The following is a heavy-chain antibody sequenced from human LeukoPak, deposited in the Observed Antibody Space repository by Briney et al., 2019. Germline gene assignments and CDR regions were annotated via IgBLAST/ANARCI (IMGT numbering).Heavy chain of an antibody. V-gene: IGHV3-30*02. CDR3: AKDQAIFGVVIIRFDY. Sequence: PGGSLRLSCAASGFTFSSYSMNWVRQAPGKGLEWVAFIRYDGSNKYYADSVKGRFTISRDNSKNTLYLQMNSLKAEDTAVYYCAKDQAIFGVVIIRFDYWGQGTLVTVSS. D-gene: IGHD3-3*01. CDR1: GFTFSSYS. CDR2: IRYDGSNK. J-gene: IGHJ4*02.